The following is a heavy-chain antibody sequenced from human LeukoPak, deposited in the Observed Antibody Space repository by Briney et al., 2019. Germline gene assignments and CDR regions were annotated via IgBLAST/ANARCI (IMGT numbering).Heavy chain of an antibody. D-gene: IGHD2-15*01. CDR1: GFSFSTYT. V-gene: IGHV3-30*04. Sequence: GGSLRLSYAASGFSFSTYTMHWVRQAPGKGLEWVAVISYDGSNEYYADSVKGRFTISRDNSKNTLYLQMNSLRAEDTAVYYCAKDRGVVVAATYYFDYWGQGTLVTVSS. CDR2: ISYDGSNE. J-gene: IGHJ4*02. CDR3: AKDRGVVVAATYYFDY.